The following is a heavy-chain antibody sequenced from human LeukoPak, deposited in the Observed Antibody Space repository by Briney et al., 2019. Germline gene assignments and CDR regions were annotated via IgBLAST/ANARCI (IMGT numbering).Heavy chain of an antibody. CDR1: GGSISSYC. CDR3: ARGYSYGLPMDY. D-gene: IGHD5-18*01. V-gene: IGHV4-59*01. J-gene: IGHJ4*02. CDR2: IYYSGST. Sequence: SETLSLTCTVSGGSISSYCWSWIRQPPGKGLEWIGYIYYSGSTNYNPSLKSRVTISVDTSKNQFSLKLSSVTAADTAVYYCARGYSYGLPMDYWGQGTLVTVSS.